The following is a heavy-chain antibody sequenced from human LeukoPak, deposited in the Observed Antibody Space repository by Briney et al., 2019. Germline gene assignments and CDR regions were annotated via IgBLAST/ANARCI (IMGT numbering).Heavy chain of an antibody. CDR1: GGSISSGGYY. Sequence: SQTLSLTCTVSGGSISSGGYYWSWIRQPPGKGLEWIGYIYHSGSTYYNPSLKSRVTISVDRSKNQFSPKLSSVTAADTAVYYCARDSPDDYSNYWGQGTLVTVSS. J-gene: IGHJ4*02. CDR3: ARDSPDDYSNY. D-gene: IGHD4-11*01. CDR2: IYHSGST. V-gene: IGHV4-30-2*01.